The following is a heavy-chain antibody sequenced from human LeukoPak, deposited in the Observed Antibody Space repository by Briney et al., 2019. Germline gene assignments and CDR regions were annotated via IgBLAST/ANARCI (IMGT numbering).Heavy chain of an antibody. V-gene: IGHV1-18*01. CDR2: ISAYNGNT. J-gene: IGHJ5*02. Sequence: ASVKASCKASGYTFTSYGISWVRQAPGQGLEWMGWISAYNGNTNYAQKLQGRVTMTTDTSTSTAYMELRSLRSDDTAVYYCARDPGRGYCSSTSCYPWFDPWGQGTLVTVSS. D-gene: IGHD2-2*01. CDR1: GYTFTSYG. CDR3: ARDPGRGYCSSTSCYPWFDP.